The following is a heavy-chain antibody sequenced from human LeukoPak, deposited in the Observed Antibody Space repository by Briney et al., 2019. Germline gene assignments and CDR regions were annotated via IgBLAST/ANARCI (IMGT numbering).Heavy chain of an antibody. D-gene: IGHD6-19*01. CDR3: ARNSYSSGWCDY. Sequence: PGGSLRLSCAASGFTFSGYGMHWVRQAPGKGLEWVAVIWYDGSNKYYADSVKGRFTISRDQPKNTLYLQMNSLRAEDTAVYYCARNSYSSGWCDYWGQGTLVTVSS. CDR2: IWYDGSNK. J-gene: IGHJ4*02. V-gene: IGHV3-33*01. CDR1: GFTFSGYG.